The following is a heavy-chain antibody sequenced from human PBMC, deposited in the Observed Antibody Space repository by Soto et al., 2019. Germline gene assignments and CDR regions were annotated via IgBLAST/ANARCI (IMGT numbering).Heavy chain of an antibody. Sequence: EVQLLESGGGLVQPGGSLRLSCAASGFTFSSYAMSWVRQAPGKGLEWVSAISGSGGSTYYADSVQGRFTISRDNSKNTMYLPMNSRRAEDTAVYYCAESPYSSGWYDWYFDLWGRGTLVTVSS. CDR2: ISGSGGST. J-gene: IGHJ2*01. CDR1: GFTFSSYA. D-gene: IGHD6-19*01. V-gene: IGHV3-23*01. CDR3: AESPYSSGWYDWYFDL.